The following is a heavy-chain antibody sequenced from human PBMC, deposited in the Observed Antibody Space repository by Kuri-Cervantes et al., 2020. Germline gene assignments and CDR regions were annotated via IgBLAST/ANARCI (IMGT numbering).Heavy chain of an antibody. Sequence: LSLPCAVSGFTFSDYYMSWIRQAPGKGLEWVSYISSSGDTIYYADSVKGRFTISRDNAKNSLYLQMNSLRDEDTAVYYCARDLRLYGWFDPWGQGTLVTVSS. CDR1: GFTFSDYY. D-gene: IGHD2-8*01. CDR3: ARDLRLYGWFDP. J-gene: IGHJ5*02. CDR2: ISSSGDTI. V-gene: IGHV3-11*04.